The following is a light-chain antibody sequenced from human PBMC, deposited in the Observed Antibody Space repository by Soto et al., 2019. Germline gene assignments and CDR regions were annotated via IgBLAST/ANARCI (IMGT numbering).Light chain of an antibody. CDR3: TSYACSNTPYV. CDR1: SSDVGGYNY. V-gene: IGLV2-8*01. Sequence: QSVLTQPPSASGSPGQSVTISCTGSSSDVGGYNYVSWYQQHQGKAPKLMIYEVNKRPSGVPDRFSGSKSGNTASLTVSWLQADVDADYYCTSYACSNTPYVFGTVTNVTVL. CDR2: EVN. J-gene: IGLJ1*01.